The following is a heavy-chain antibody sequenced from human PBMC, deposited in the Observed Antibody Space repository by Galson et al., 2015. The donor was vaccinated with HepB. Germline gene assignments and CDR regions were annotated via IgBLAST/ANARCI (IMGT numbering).Heavy chain of an antibody. CDR2: IKSITDGGTT. J-gene: IGHJ5*02. V-gene: IGHV3-15*01. Sequence: SLRLSCAASGFTFNTAWMSWVRQAPGKGLEWVAQIKSITDGGTTDYAAPVKGRFTISRDDSRNRLYLQLNSLKIEDTGVYHCTTWGGDYVGHWGQGTLVTVSS. CDR3: TTWGGDYVGH. D-gene: IGHD4-17*01. CDR1: GFTFNTAW.